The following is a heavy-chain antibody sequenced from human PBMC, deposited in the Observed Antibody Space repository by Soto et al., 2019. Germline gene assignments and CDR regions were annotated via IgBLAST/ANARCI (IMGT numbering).Heavy chain of an antibody. Sequence: GGSLRLSCAASGFTFSSYAMSWVRQAPGKGLEWVSAISGSGGSTYYADSVKGRFTISRDNSKNTLYLQMNSLRAEDTAVYYCAKDSGYDSYYYYYGMDVWGQGTTVTVSS. D-gene: IGHD5-12*01. J-gene: IGHJ6*02. CDR2: ISGSGGST. CDR1: GFTFSSYA. V-gene: IGHV3-23*01. CDR3: AKDSGYDSYYYYYGMDV.